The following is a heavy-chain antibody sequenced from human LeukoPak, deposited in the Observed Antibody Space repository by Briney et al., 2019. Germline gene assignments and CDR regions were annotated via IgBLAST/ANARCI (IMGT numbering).Heavy chain of an antibody. CDR1: GGTFSSYA. Sequence: ASVKVSCKASGGTFSSYAISWVRQAPGQGLEWMGGIIPIFGTANYAQKFQGRVTITADESTSTAYMELSSLRSEDTAVYYCARTEYDSSGPDYWGQGTLVTVSS. J-gene: IGHJ4*02. CDR2: IIPIFGTA. D-gene: IGHD3-22*01. CDR3: ARTEYDSSGPDY. V-gene: IGHV1-69*13.